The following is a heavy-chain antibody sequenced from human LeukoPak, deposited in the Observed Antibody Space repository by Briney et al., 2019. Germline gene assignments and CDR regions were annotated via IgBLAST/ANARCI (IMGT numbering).Heavy chain of an antibody. CDR1: GFTFSSYA. CDR3: ARAPPTSGSYSTGAFDI. J-gene: IGHJ3*02. CDR2: ISYDGSNE. Sequence: PGRSLRLSCAASGFTFSSYAMHWVRQAPGKGLEWVAVISYDGSNEYYADSVKGRFTISRDNSKNTLYLQMNSLRAEDTAVYYCARAPPTSGSYSTGAFDIWGQGTMVTVSS. V-gene: IGHV3-30-3*01. D-gene: IGHD1-26*01.